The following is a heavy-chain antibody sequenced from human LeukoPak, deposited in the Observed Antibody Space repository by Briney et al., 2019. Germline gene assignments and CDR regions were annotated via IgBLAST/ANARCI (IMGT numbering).Heavy chain of an antibody. J-gene: IGHJ6*02. CDR2: IKQDGSEK. CDR1: GFTFSPYW. CDR3: ARGGYAGAMDV. V-gene: IGHV3-7*05. D-gene: IGHD3-22*01. Sequence: GGSLRLSCAASGFTFSPYWMNWVRQAPGKGLEWVANIKQDGSEKYYVDSVKGRITISRDNAKNSLYLQMNSLRAEDTAVYYCARGGYAGAMDVWGQGTTVTVSS.